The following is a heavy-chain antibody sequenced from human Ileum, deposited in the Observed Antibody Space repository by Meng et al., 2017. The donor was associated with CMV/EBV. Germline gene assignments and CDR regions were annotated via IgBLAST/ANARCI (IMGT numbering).Heavy chain of an antibody. D-gene: IGHD3-3*01. V-gene: IGHV3-15*01. J-gene: IGHJ6*02. CDR2: IKSKTDGGTT. CDR1: GFTFSNAW. Sequence: GGSLRLSCAASGFTFSNAWMSWVRQAPGKGLEWVGRIKSKTDGGTTDYAAPVKGRFTISRDDSKNTLYLQMNSLKTEDTAVYYCTTELHGYYDFWSGYFVYGMDVWGQGTTVTVSS. CDR3: TTELHGYYDFWSGYFVYGMDV.